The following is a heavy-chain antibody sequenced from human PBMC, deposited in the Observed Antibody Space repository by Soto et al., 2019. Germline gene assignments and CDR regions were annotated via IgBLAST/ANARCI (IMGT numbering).Heavy chain of an antibody. CDR3: ASSPYYYDSSGYYCDY. J-gene: IGHJ4*02. CDR2: INPSGGST. CDR1: GYTFTSYY. V-gene: IGHV1-46*01. Sequence: ASVKVSCKASGYTFTSYYMRWVRQAPGQGLEWMGIINPSGGSTSYAQKFQGRVTMTRDTSTSTVYMELSSLRSEDTAVYYCASSPYYYDSSGYYCDYWGQGTLVTSPQ. D-gene: IGHD3-22*01.